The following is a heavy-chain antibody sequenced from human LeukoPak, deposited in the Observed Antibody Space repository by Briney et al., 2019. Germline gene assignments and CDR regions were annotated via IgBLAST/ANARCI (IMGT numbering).Heavy chain of an antibody. CDR2: IYISGNT. D-gene: IGHD4-17*01. CDR3: AVNDYVGWFDP. V-gene: IGHV4-4*07. J-gene: IGHJ5*02. CDR1: GGSISSYY. Sequence: PSETLSLTCAVPGGSISSYYCSWIRQPAGKGLEWIGRIYISGNTNYNPSLKSRVTMSLDTSKNQFSLKLRSVTAADTAVYFCAVNDYVGWFDPWGQGTLVTVSS.